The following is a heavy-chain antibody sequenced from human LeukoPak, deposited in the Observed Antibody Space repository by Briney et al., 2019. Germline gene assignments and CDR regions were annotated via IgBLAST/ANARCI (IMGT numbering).Heavy chain of an antibody. V-gene: IGHV1-18*01. CDR2: INTHNGNT. CDR3: ARDTPQHLKRYDY. J-gene: IGHJ4*02. CDR1: GYNFDKFG. D-gene: IGHD6-13*01. Sequence: ASVKVSCKASGYNFDKFGIAWVRPAPGQGLEWMGWINTHNGNTKYAQQYQGRVTMTTDTSTSTVYMELRSLRSDDTAVYFCARDTPQHLKRYDYWGQGTQVTVSS.